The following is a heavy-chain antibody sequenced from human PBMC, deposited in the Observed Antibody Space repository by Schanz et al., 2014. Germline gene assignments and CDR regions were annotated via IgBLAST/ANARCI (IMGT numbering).Heavy chain of an antibody. CDR1: GFTVSSNH. CDR3: AKARRKSNCSGGRCFHYSYYGMDV. D-gene: IGHD2-15*01. J-gene: IGHJ6*02. V-gene: IGHV3-66*01. CDR2: IYSGIGA. Sequence: VQLGESGGGVVQPGGSLRLSCAVSGFTVSSNHMSWVRQAPGKGLEWVSVIYSGIGAYYADSVKDRFTVSRDNSKNILYLQMNSLRAEDTAVYYCAKARRKSNCSGGRCFHYSYYGMDVWGQGTTVTVSS.